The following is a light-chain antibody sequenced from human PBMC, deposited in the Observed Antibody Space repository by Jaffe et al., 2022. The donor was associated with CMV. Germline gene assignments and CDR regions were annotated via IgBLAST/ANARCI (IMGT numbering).Light chain of an antibody. J-gene: IGKJ1*01. V-gene: IGKV1-5*03. CDR3: QQYNSYPWT. CDR1: QNLRSF. CDR2: KAS. Sequence: DIQMTQSPSTLSASVGERVTITCRANQNLRSFLAWYQEKPGKAPKFLIYKASSLESGVPSRFSGSGSGTEFTLTISSLQPDDFATYYCQQYNSYPWTFGQGTKVEIK.